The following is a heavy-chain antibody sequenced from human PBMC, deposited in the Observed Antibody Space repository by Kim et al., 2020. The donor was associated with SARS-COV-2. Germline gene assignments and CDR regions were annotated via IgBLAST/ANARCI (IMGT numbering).Heavy chain of an antibody. CDR3: ARGRVAVAAGYYYYGMDV. V-gene: IGHV6-1*01. J-gene: IGHJ6*02. CDR1: GDSVSSNSAA. CDR2: TYYRSKWYN. Sequence: SQTLSLTCAISGDSVSSNSAAWNWIRQSPSRGLEWLGKTYYRSKWYNDYAVSVKSRITINPDTSKNQFSLQLNSVTPEDTAVYYCARGRVAVAAGYYYYGMDVWGQATTVTVSS. D-gene: IGHD6-19*01.